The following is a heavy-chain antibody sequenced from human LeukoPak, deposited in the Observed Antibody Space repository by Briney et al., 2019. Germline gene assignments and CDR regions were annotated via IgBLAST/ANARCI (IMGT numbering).Heavy chain of an antibody. CDR1: GFTFSSYA. CDR3: AKDRVKVIGIAAAGVFDY. J-gene: IGHJ4*02. Sequence: GGSLRLSCAASGFTFSSYAMSWVRQAPGKGLEWVSAISGSGGSTYYADSVKGRFTISRDNSKNTLYLQMNSLRAEDTAVYYCAKDRVKVIGIAAAGVFDYWGQGTLVTVSS. CDR2: ISGSGGST. D-gene: IGHD6-13*01. V-gene: IGHV3-23*01.